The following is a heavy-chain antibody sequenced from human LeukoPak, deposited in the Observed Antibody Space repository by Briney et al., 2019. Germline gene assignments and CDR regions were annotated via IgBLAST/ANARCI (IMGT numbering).Heavy chain of an antibody. CDR1: GFTFSSYS. CDR3: ARGDGGETTNGGYYFNY. CDR2: ISSSSSYI. V-gene: IGHV3-21*01. J-gene: IGHJ4*02. D-gene: IGHD2-8*01. Sequence: GGSLRLSCAASGFTFSSYSMNWVRQAPGKGLEWVSSISSSSSYIYYADSVKGRFTISRDNAKNSLYLQMNSLRAEDTAVYYCARGDGGETTNGGYYFNYWGQGTLVTVSS.